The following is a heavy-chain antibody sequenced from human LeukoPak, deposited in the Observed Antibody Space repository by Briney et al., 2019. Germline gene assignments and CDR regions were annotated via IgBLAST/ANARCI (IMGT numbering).Heavy chain of an antibody. J-gene: IGHJ4*02. D-gene: IGHD6-13*01. CDR2: ISSSSYI. CDR3: ARSEYSSSWSLYYFDY. CDR1: GFTFSSYY. Sequence: PGGSLRLSCAASGFTFSSYYMSWVRQAPGKGLEWVSSISSSSYIYYADSVKGRFTISRDNAKNSLYLQMNSLRAEDTAVYYCARSEYSSSWSLYYFDYWGQGTLVTVSS. V-gene: IGHV3-69-1*01.